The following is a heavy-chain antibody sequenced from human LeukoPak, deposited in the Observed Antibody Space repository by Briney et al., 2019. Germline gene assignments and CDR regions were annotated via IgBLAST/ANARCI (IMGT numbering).Heavy chain of an antibody. CDR3: ATGGGYRFAY. Sequence: ASVKVSCKASGYSITNYAILWVRQAPGQGLEWMGWINTNAEKSTYAPGFTGRYVFSLDSSVNTAYLQISSLKAEDTALYYCATGGGYRFAYWGQGTLVTVSS. D-gene: IGHD6-25*01. V-gene: IGHV7-4-1*02. J-gene: IGHJ4*02. CDR2: INTNAEKS. CDR1: GYSITNYA.